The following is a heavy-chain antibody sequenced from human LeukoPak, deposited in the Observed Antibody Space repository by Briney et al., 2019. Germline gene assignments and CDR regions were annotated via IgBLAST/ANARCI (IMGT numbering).Heavy chain of an antibody. Sequence: ASVKVSCKASGYTFTSYDINWVRQATGQGLEWMGWMNPNSGNTGYAQKFQGRVTMTRNTSISTAYKELSSLRSEDTAVYYCARAEAITGTTSFDYWGQGTLVTVSS. J-gene: IGHJ4*02. V-gene: IGHV1-8*01. CDR1: GYTFTSYD. D-gene: IGHD1-7*01. CDR3: ARAEAITGTTSFDY. CDR2: MNPNSGNT.